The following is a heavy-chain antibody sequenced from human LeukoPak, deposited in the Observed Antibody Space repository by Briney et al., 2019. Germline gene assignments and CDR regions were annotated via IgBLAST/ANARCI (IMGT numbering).Heavy chain of an antibody. CDR2: ISNNGGYT. CDR1: GFTFSSSA. Sequence: GGSLRLSCAASGFTFSSSAMSWVRQAPGKGLEWVSAISNNGGYTYYADSVQGRFTISRDNSKSTLCLQMNSLRAEDTAVYYCAKGSYYYDSSGYYTEYFQHWGQGTLVTVTS. CDR3: AKGSYYYDSSGYYTEYFQH. J-gene: IGHJ1*01. V-gene: IGHV3-23*01. D-gene: IGHD3-22*01.